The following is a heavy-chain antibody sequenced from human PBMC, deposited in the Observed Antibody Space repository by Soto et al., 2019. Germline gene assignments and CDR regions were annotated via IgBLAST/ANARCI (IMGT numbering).Heavy chain of an antibody. CDR2: FDPEDGDT. CDR3: ARVRSISYDTLTGPPADLNWFDP. V-gene: IGHV1-24*01. Sequence: GASVKVSCKVSGYTLTKLSMHWVRQAPGKGLEWMGGFDPEDGDTNYAQKFQGRVTMTTDTSTSTAYMELRSVRSDDTAVYYCARVRSISYDTLTGPPADLNWFDPWRQGTLVPVSS. D-gene: IGHD3-9*01. J-gene: IGHJ5*02. CDR1: GYTLTKLS.